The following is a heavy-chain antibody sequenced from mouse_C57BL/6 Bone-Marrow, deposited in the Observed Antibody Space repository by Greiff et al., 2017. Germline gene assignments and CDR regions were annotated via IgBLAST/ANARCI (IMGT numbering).Heavy chain of an antibody. V-gene: IGHV1-69*01. Sequence: QVQLQQPGAELVMPGASVKLSCKASGYTFTSYWMHWVKQRPGQGLEWIGEIDPSDSYTNYNQKFKGKSTLTVDNSSSTAYMQLSSLTSEDSAVYYCARIEAFYYGYFDYWGQGTTLTVSS. CDR1: GYTFTSYW. CDR2: IDPSDSYT. CDR3: ARIEAFYYGYFDY. J-gene: IGHJ2*01. D-gene: IGHD1-1*01.